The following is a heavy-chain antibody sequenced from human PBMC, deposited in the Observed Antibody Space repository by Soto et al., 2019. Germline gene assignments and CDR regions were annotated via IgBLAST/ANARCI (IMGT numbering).Heavy chain of an antibody. J-gene: IGHJ4*02. CDR1: GYTFTSYA. CDR3: ARSIVVVTAADY. Sequence: QVQLVQSGAEVKKPGASVKVSCKASGYTFTSYAMHWVRQAPGQRLEWMGWINAGNGNTKYSQKFQGRVTITRDTSASTAHMELSRLRSEDTAVYYCARSIVVVTAADYWGQGTLVTVSS. V-gene: IGHV1-3*01. D-gene: IGHD2-21*02. CDR2: INAGNGNT.